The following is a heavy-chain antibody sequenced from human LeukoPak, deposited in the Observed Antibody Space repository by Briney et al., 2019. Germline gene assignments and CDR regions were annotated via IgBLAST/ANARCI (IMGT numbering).Heavy chain of an antibody. CDR2: INQDGSEQ. V-gene: IGHV3-7*01. Sequence: GGSLRLSCAASGFTFSSYWMSWVRQAPGKGLEWVANINQDGSEQYYVDSVKGRFTISRDNTKNSLYLQMNSLRAEDTAVYYCARVGYCSTTSCYWRALDYWGQGTLVTVSS. J-gene: IGHJ4*02. CDR1: GFTFSSYW. D-gene: IGHD2-2*01. CDR3: ARVGYCSTTSCYWRALDY.